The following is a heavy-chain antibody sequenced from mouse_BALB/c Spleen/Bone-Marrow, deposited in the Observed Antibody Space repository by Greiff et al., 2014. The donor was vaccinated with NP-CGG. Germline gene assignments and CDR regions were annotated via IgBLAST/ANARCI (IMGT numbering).Heavy chain of an antibody. D-gene: IGHD1-1*01. CDR3: ARGYGSSSYDTDY. Sequence: VQLQQSGAELVKPGTSVKMSCTAAGYTFTNYWIGWVKQRPGHGLEWIGDVYPAGGYTKYNEKFKGKATLTADTSSSTAYMQLSSLTFEDSAIYDCARGYGSSSYDTDYWGQGTSVTVSS. CDR2: VYPAGGYT. V-gene: IGHV1-63*02. CDR1: GYTFTNYW. J-gene: IGHJ4*01.